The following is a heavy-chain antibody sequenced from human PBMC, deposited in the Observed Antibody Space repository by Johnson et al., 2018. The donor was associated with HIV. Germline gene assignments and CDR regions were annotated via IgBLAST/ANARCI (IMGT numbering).Heavy chain of an antibody. J-gene: IGHJ3*02. D-gene: IGHD4-17*01. CDR1: GFTFSDYY. Sequence: QVQLVESGGGLVKPGGSLRLSCAASGFTFSDYYMSWIRQAPGKGLEWVSAISGSGGSTYYADSVKGRFTISRYNSKNTLYLQMGSLRADDMAVYYCARDETTAPAAFDIWGQGTMVTVST. CDR2: ISGSGGST. CDR3: ARDETTAPAAFDI. V-gene: IGHV3-11*01.